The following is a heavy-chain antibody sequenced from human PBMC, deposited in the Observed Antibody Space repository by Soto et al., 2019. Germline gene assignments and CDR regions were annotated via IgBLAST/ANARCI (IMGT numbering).Heavy chain of an antibody. CDR1: GGTFSSYA. CDR2: IIPIFGTA. Sequence: GASVKVSCKASGGTFSSYAISWVRQAPGQGLEWMGGIIPIFGTANYAQKFQGRVTITADKSTSTAYMELSSLRSEDTAVYYCARPCSSTICYLSAKGNWLDPCGQRNLVTVSS. V-gene: IGHV1-69*06. D-gene: IGHD2-2*01. CDR3: ARPCSSTICYLSAKGNWLDP. J-gene: IGHJ5*02.